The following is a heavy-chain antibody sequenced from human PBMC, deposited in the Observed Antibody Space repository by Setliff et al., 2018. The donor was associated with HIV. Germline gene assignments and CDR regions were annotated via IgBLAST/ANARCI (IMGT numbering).Heavy chain of an antibody. CDR2: IDPNSGDT. V-gene: IGHV1-2*02. J-gene: IGHJ3*02. D-gene: IGHD6-13*01. Sequence: ASVKVSCKASGYTFTGYYLHWVRQAPGQGLEWMGWIDPNSGDTNYEQKFPGRVSMTRDTSISTVYMVLISLRSDDTAVYDCARAAGYSSSWHRYAFEIWGQGTMVTVSS. CDR3: ARAAGYSSSWHRYAFEI. CDR1: GYTFTGYY.